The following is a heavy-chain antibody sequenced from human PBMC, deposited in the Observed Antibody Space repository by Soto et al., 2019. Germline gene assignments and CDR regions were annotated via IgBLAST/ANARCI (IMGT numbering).Heavy chain of an antibody. CDR3: AHRLLDPPIMSYFDY. Sequence: QITLKESGPTLVKPTQTLTLTCTFSGFSLSTSGVGVGWIRQPPGKALEWLALIYWDDDKRYSPSLKSRLTIAEDTSKNQVVLTMTNMDPVDTATYYCAHRLLDPPIMSYFDYWVQGTLVAVSS. J-gene: IGHJ4*02. CDR2: IYWDDDK. V-gene: IGHV2-5*02. CDR1: GFSLSTSGVG. D-gene: IGHD3-16*01.